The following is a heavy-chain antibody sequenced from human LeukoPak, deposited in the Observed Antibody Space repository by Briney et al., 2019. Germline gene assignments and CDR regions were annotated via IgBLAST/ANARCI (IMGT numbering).Heavy chain of an antibody. J-gene: IGHJ4*01. Sequence: GRAVGLLFAAARFTFNECGMQWVPQAPGKGLEGVAVISYDGSNTYYAASVKGRFTISTDNSKNTLYLQMNSLRAEDTAVYYCARDLLPGIAAATTFGYWGQGTLVTVSS. CDR3: ARDLLPGIAAATTFGY. CDR1: RFTFNECG. V-gene: IGHV3-30*03. CDR2: ISYDGSNT. D-gene: IGHD6-13*01.